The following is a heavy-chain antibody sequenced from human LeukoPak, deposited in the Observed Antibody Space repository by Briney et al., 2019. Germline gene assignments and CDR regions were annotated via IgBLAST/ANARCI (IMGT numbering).Heavy chain of an antibody. CDR1: GFTFSSYA. Sequence: GGSLRLSCAASGFTFSSYAMSWVRRAPGKGLEWVSAISGSGGSTYYADPVKGRFTISRDNSKNTLYLQMNSLRAEDTAVYYCAKGPRDYGDYEYYFDYWGQGTLVTVSS. J-gene: IGHJ4*02. CDR3: AKGPRDYGDYEYYFDY. CDR2: ISGSGGST. D-gene: IGHD4-17*01. V-gene: IGHV3-23*01.